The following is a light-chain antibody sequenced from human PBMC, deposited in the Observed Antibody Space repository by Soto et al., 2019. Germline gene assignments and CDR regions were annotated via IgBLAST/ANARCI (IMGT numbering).Light chain of an antibody. CDR1: QSVSSIS. Sequence: EIVLTQSPGTLSLSPGERATLSCRASQSVSSISLAWYQHKPGQAPRLLIFGASSRATGIPERFSGSGSGTDFTLTITRLEPEDFAVYYCQHYGTSPRLTFRGGTKVEIK. CDR3: QHYGTSPRLT. CDR2: GAS. J-gene: IGKJ4*02. V-gene: IGKV3-20*01.